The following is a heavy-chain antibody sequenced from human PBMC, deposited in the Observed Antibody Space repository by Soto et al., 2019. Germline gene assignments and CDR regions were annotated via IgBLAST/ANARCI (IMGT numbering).Heavy chain of an antibody. Sequence: PSETLSLTCTVSGGSISSYYWSWIRQPPGKGLEWIGYIYYSGSTNYNPSLKSRVTISVDTSKNQFSLKLSSVTAADTAVYYCARGMGQYYYYGMDVWGRGTTVTVSS. D-gene: IGHD2-8*01. CDR1: GGSISSYY. V-gene: IGHV4-59*01. CDR2: IYYSGST. J-gene: IGHJ6*02. CDR3: ARGMGQYYYYGMDV.